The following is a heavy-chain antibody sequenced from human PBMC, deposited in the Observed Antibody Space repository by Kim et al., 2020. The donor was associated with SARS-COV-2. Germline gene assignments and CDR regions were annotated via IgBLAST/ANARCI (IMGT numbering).Heavy chain of an antibody. CDR1: GGSFSGYY. Sequence: SETLSLTCAVYGGSFSGYYWSWIRQPPGKGLEWIGEINHSGSTNYNPSLKSRVTISVDTSKNQFSLKLSSVTAADTAVYYCARAPYYDFWRHWRDYFDYWGQGTLVTVSS. D-gene: IGHD3-3*01. J-gene: IGHJ4*02. CDR2: INHSGST. CDR3: ARAPYYDFWRHWRDYFDY. V-gene: IGHV4-34*01.